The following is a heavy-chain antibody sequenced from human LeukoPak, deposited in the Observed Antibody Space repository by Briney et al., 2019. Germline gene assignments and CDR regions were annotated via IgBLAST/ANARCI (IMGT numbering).Heavy chain of an antibody. J-gene: IGHJ3*02. CDR2: INHSGST. CDR1: GFTFSSYE. V-gene: IGHV4-34*01. Sequence: PGGSLRLSCAASGFTFSSYEMNWVRQPPGKGLEWIGEINHSGSTNYNPSLKSRVTISVDTSKNQFSLKLSSVTAADTAVYYCARRSPTYYYDSSGQDIWGQGTMVTVSS. D-gene: IGHD3-22*01. CDR3: ARRSPTYYYDSSGQDI.